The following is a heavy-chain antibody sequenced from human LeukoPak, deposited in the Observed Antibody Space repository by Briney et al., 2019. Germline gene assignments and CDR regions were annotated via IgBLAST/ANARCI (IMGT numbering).Heavy chain of an antibody. CDR1: GDSINSGNHY. V-gene: IGHV4-61*02. CDR3: ARGLSTAYDYNWFDP. D-gene: IGHD5-12*01. J-gene: IGHJ5*02. CDR2: ICSGTT. Sequence: SETLSLTCTVSGDSINSGNHYWSWIRQPAGKGLEWIGRICSGTTTYNPSLKSRVTMSVDTSKNQFSLKLSSVTAADTAVYFCARGLSTAYDYNWFDPWGQGTLVTVSS.